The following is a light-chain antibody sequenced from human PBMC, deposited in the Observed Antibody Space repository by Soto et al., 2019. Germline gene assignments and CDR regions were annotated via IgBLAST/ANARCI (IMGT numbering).Light chain of an antibody. J-gene: IGKJ3*01. V-gene: IGKV3-20*01. CDR3: QQYDNWPIT. CDR2: GAS. CDR1: QIVIKSH. Sequence: IVFTESHGIRTSSPGERATISVRASQIVIKSHLAWDRQKPGQAPRLLIFGASTRATGISASFSGSASGTDFTLTISSLQSEDFGVYFCQQYDNWPITFG.